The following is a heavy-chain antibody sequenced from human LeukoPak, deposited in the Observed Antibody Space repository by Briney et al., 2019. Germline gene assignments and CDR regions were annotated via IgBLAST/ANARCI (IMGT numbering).Heavy chain of an antibody. D-gene: IGHD5-18*01. CDR1: GDSISSSNYY. V-gene: IGHV4-39*07. CDR3: ARQYSYGRYNWFDP. CDR2: AYYSGTT. J-gene: IGHJ5*02. Sequence: SETLSLTCTVSGDSISSSNYYWGWIRQPPGKGLEWIGSAYYSGTTYYNPSLKSRITISVDTSKKQFSLKLSSVTAADTAVYYCARQYSYGRYNWFDPWGQGTLATVSS.